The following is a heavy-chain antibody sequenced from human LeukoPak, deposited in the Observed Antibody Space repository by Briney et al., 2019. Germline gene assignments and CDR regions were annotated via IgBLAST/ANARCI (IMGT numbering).Heavy chain of an antibody. CDR3: ARGYSGTPW. CDR1: GFTVTSCY. D-gene: IGHD1-26*01. CDR2: FYPGGTT. J-gene: IGHJ4*02. V-gene: IGHV3-66*01. Sequence: PGGSLRLSCAASGFTVTSCYMSWDRQAAGKGLEWVSVFYPGGTTYYADSVKDRFTISRDNSKNTLYLQMNSLRAEDTALYYCARGYSGTPWWGQGTLVTVSS.